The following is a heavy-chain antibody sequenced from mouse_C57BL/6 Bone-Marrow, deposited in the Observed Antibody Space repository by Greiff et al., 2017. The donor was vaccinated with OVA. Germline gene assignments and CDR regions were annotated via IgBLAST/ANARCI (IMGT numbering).Heavy chain of an antibody. CDR3: ARCRWLLPDY. Sequence: QVQLQQSGAELAQPGASVKLSCTASGYTFTSSWMHWVNQRPGQGLEWIGYINPSSGYTKSNQKFKDKVTLTADKSTSRAYMQLSSLTYEDTAVYYCARCRWLLPDYWGQGTTLTVSS. J-gene: IGHJ2*01. V-gene: IGHV1-7*01. CDR2: INPSSGYT. CDR1: GYTFTSSW. D-gene: IGHD2-3*01.